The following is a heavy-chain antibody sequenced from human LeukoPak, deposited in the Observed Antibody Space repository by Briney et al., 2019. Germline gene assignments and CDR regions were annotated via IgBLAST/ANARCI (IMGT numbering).Heavy chain of an antibody. CDR1: GFTFSSYA. CDR3: ARDRDSSGYFDAFDI. Sequence: GGSLRLSCAASGFTFSSYAMSWVRQAPGKGLEWVSAISGSGGSTYYADSVKGRFTISRDNSKNTLYLQMNSLRAEDTAVYYCARDRDSSGYFDAFDIWGQGTMVTVSS. CDR2: ISGSGGST. V-gene: IGHV3-23*01. J-gene: IGHJ3*02. D-gene: IGHD3-22*01.